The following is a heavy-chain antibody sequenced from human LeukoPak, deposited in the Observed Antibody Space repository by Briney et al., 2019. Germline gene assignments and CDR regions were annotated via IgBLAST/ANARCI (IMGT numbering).Heavy chain of an antibody. CDR1: GYTFTSYG. V-gene: IGHV1-18*01. Sequence: ASVKVSCKAFGYTFTSYGISWVRQAPGQGLEWMGWISAYNGNTNYAQKLQGRVTMTTDTSTSTAYMELRSLRSDDTAVYYCARDTGSITIFGGAVDYWGQGTLVTVSS. J-gene: IGHJ4*02. D-gene: IGHD3-3*01. CDR3: ARDTGSITIFGGAVDY. CDR2: ISAYNGNT.